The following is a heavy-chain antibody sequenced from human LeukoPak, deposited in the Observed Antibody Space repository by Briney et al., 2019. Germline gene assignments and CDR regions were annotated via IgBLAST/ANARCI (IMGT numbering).Heavy chain of an antibody. J-gene: IGHJ5*02. V-gene: IGHV4-39*01. CDR3: ARHFNFWSGYRFDP. D-gene: IGHD3-3*01. CDR2: IYYSGST. CDR1: GGSISSGSYY. Sequence: SQTLSLTCTVSGGSISSGSYYWGWIRQPPGKGLEWIGSIYYSGSTYYNPSLKSRVTISVDTSKNQFSLKLSSVTAADTAVYYCARHFNFWSGYRFDPWGQGTLVTVSS.